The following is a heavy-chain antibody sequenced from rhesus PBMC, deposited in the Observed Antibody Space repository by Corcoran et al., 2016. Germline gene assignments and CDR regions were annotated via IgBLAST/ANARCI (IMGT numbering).Heavy chain of an antibody. Sequence: QVQLQESGPGLVKPLETLSLTCAVSGDSISSNYWSWISQPPGKGLAWLGYIYGSVSSTNYNPTLKCRVALSLDTSKNQFSLELSSVTAADTAVYYCAKAPIVVVNYFDYWGQGVLVTVSS. CDR2: IYGSVSST. V-gene: IGHV4S11*01. CDR1: GDSISSNY. D-gene: IGHD3-16*01. CDR3: AKAPIVVVNYFDY. J-gene: IGHJ4*01.